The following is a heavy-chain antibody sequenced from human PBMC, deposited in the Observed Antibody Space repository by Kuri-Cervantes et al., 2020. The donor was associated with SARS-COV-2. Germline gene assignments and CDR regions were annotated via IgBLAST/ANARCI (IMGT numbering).Heavy chain of an antibody. J-gene: IGHJ4*02. CDR1: GFRFEDYA. Sequence: SLKISCAASGFRFEDYAMYWVRQGPGKGLEWVSGISWSSANIGYADSVKGRFTISRDNSKNTLYLQMNSLRAEDTAVYYCARDGDYYGSGSYFSDYWGQGTLVTVSS. V-gene: IGHV3-9*01. CDR2: ISWSSANI. D-gene: IGHD3-10*01. CDR3: ARDGDYYGSGSYFSDY.